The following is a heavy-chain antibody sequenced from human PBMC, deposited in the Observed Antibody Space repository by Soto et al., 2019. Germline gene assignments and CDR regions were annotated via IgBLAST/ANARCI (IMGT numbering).Heavy chain of an antibody. CDR3: ARGTRGYQLLFNSVYYYGMDV. J-gene: IGHJ6*02. V-gene: IGHV1-8*01. CDR1: GYTFTSYD. Sequence: ASVKVSCKASGYTFTSYDINWVRQATGQGLEWMGWMNPNSGNTGYAQKFQGRVTMTRNTSISTAYMELSGLRSEDTAVYYCARGTRGYQLLFNSVYYYGMDVWGQGTTVTVSS. CDR2: MNPNSGNT. D-gene: IGHD2-2*01.